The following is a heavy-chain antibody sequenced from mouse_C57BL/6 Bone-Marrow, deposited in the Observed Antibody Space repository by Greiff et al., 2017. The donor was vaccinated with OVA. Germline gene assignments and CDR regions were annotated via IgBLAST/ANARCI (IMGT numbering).Heavy chain of an antibody. CDR1: GFSLTSYA. Sequence: VKLMESGPGLVAPSQSLSITCTVSGFSLTSYAVDWVRQPPGKGLEWLGLIRGGGSSNYYSALMSGLSISTDNYKSHVFFIMKSLQTDDTARYYCAKHVRYAMDYWGQGTSVTVSS. J-gene: IGHJ4*01. CDR2: IRGGGSS. CDR3: AKHVRYAMDY. V-gene: IGHV2-9*01.